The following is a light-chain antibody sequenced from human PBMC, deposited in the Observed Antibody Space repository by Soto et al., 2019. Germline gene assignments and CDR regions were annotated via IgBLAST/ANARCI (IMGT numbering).Light chain of an antibody. CDR2: AAS. CDR3: QQYYIPPYT. J-gene: IGKJ2*01. Sequence: DIQMTQSPSSLSASVGDTVTITCRASQSISVYLNWYQQKGGKVPKLLIYAASNLYIGVPSRFSGSGSETDFALTISSLQPEDFATYYCQQYYIPPYTFGQGTRVEIK. V-gene: IGKV1-39*01. CDR1: QSISVY.